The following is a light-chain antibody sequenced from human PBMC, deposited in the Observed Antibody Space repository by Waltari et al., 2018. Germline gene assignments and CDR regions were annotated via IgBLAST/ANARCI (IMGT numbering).Light chain of an antibody. Sequence: QSALTQPAYVTGSPGQSITISCTGTSSAIGGYSYVSWYQQYPGTAPKLIISDVSDRPSGVSYRFSGSKSGSTASLTISGLQPEDEADYYCSSYTSDYTLIYGGGTRLTVL. J-gene: IGLJ2*01. CDR3: SSYTSDYTLI. CDR1: SSAIGGYSY. V-gene: IGLV2-14*03. CDR2: DVS.